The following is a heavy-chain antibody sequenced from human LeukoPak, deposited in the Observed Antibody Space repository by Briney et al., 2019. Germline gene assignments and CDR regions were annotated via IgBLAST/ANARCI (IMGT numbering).Heavy chain of an antibody. CDR2: ISGSGGGT. CDR3: ARDGSNYDFDY. D-gene: IGHD4-11*01. CDR1: GFTFSSYA. Sequence: GGSLRLSCAASGFTFSSYAMTWVREAPGKGLEWVSGISGSGGGTYYTDSVKGRFTISRDNSKNTLYLQMNSLRAEDTAVYYCARDGSNYDFDYWGQGTLVTVSS. V-gene: IGHV3-23*01. J-gene: IGHJ4*02.